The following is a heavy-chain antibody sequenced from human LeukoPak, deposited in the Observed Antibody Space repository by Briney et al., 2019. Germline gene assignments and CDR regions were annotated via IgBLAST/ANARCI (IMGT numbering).Heavy chain of an antibody. J-gene: IGHJ4*02. D-gene: IGHD3-22*01. CDR3: ARDLSGDSSGFYYGDY. CDR1: GFTFSDYY. CDR2: ISSSGSTI. V-gene: IGHV3-11*04. Sequence: GGSLRLSCAASGFTFSDYYMSWIRQAPGKGLEWVSYISSSGSTIYYADSVKGRFTISRDNAENSLYLQMNSLRAEDTAVYYCARDLSGDSSGFYYGDYWGQGTLVTVSS.